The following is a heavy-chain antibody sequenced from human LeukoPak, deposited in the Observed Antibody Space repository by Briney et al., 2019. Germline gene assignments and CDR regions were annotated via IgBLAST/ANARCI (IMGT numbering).Heavy chain of an antibody. D-gene: IGHD2-15*01. CDR2: ISYDGSNK. CDR3: AREGGGFDY. Sequence: GGSLRLSCAASGFTFSSYAMHWVRQAPGKGLEWVAVISYDGSNKYYADSVKGRFTISRDNSKNTLYLQMNSLRAEDTAVYYCAREGGGFDYWGQGTLVTVSP. V-gene: IGHV3-30-3*01. J-gene: IGHJ4*02. CDR1: GFTFSSYA.